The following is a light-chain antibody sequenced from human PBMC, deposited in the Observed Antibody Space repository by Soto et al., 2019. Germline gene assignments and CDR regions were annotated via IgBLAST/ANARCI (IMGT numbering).Light chain of an antibody. CDR2: GAS. CDR1: QSVSSSY. V-gene: IGKV3-20*01. Sequence: EIVLTQSPGTPSLSPGERATLSCRASQSVSSSYLAWYQQKPGQAPRLLIYGASSRATGIPDRFSGSGSGTDFTLTISSLQSEDFAVYYCQQYNNWPPWTFGQGTKVDIK. J-gene: IGKJ1*01. CDR3: QQYNNWPPWT.